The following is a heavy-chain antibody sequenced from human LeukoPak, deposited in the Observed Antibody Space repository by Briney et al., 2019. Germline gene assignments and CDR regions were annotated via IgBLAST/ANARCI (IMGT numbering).Heavy chain of an antibody. CDR3: ATPGSWNDVNTFDY. J-gene: IGHJ4*02. CDR1: GFTFNSHW. V-gene: IGHV3-7*01. D-gene: IGHD1-1*01. CDR2: VKQDGSEK. Sequence: PGGSLRLSCVASGFTFNSHWMSWVRQAPGKGLEWAANVKQDGSEKYYVDSVKGRFTISRDDTKNSLFLQMNSLRVEDTAVYYCATPGSWNDVNTFDYWGQGTLVTVSP.